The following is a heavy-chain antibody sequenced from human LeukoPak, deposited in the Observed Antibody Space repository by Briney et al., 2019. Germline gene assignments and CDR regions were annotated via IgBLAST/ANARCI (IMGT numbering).Heavy chain of an antibody. V-gene: IGHV1-18*01. D-gene: IGHD3-10*01. Sequence: GASVKVSCKASGYTFTSYGISWVRQAPGQGLEWMGWISAYNGNTNYAQKLQGRVTMTTDTSTSTAYMELRSLRSDDTAVYYCARVITMVRGVIITLLNFDYWGQGTLVTVSS. CDR1: GYTFTSYG. J-gene: IGHJ4*02. CDR2: ISAYNGNT. CDR3: ARVITMVRGVIITLLNFDY.